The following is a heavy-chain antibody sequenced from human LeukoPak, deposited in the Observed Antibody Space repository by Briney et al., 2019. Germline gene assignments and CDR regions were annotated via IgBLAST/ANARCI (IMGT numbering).Heavy chain of an antibody. D-gene: IGHD6-13*01. J-gene: IGHJ4*02. CDR3: ARSGQQQLVRGLDY. V-gene: IGHV3-11*01. Sequence: GGSLRLSCAASGFTVSSNYMSWVRQAPGKGLEWVSYISSSGSTIYYADSVKGRFTISRDNAKNSLYLQMNSLRAEDTAVYYCARSGQQQLVRGLDYWGQGTLVTVSS. CDR1: GFTVSSNY. CDR2: ISSSGSTI.